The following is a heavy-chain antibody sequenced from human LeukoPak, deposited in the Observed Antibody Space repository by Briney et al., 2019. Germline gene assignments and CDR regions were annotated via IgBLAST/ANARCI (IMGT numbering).Heavy chain of an antibody. CDR2: ISGSGGST. D-gene: IGHD3-22*01. CDR1: GFTFSSYA. Sequence: GGSLRLSCAASGFTFSSYAMSWVRQAPGKGLEWVSAISGSGGSTYYADSVKGRFTISRDNSKNTLYLQMNSLRAEDTAVYYCAKIIRTYYYDSSGYPDYWGQGTLVTVSS. CDR3: AKIIRTYYYDSSGYPDY. J-gene: IGHJ4*02. V-gene: IGHV3-23*01.